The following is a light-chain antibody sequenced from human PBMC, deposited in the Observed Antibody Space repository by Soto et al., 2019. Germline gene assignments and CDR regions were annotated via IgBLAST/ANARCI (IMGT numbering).Light chain of an antibody. CDR2: KNN. J-gene: IGLJ2*01. V-gene: IGLV1-47*01. CDR1: SSNIGSNY. CDR3: STWEDTRSGV. Sequence: QSVLTQPPSASGTPGQRVTISCSGSSSNIGSNYVYWYQQLPGTAPKLLIYKNNQRPSGVPDRFSGSNSGTSASLAISGPGSEDEADYYCSTWEDTRSGVFGGGTKVTVL.